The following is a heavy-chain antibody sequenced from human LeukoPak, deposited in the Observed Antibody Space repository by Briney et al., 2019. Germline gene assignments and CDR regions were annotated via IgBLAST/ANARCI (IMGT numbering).Heavy chain of an antibody. CDR2: ITKSGDIT. CDR1: GFTFSAFG. D-gene: IGHD3-9*01. Sequence: GGSLRLSCAASGFTFSAFGMNWVRQAPGKGLEWVSTITKSGDITYYVDSVKGRFIISRDNSKNTLYLQMNSLRAADTAKYYCTKDYCGKFCSAVWGQGTTVTVSS. CDR3: TKDYCGKFCSAV. V-gene: IGHV3-23*01. J-gene: IGHJ6*02.